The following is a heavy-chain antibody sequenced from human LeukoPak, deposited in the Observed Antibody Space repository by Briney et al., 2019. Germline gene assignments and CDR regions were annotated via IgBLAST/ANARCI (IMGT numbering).Heavy chain of an antibody. J-gene: IGHJ4*02. D-gene: IGHD5-18*01. V-gene: IGHV1-69*05. Sequence: ASVKVSCKASGGTSSSYAISWVRQAPGQGLEWMGRIIPIFGTANYAQKFQGRVTITTDESTSTAYMELSSLRSEDTAVYYCASIGGYSYGDEGNYFDYWGQGTLVTVSS. CDR1: GGTSSSYA. CDR2: IIPIFGTA. CDR3: ASIGGYSYGDEGNYFDY.